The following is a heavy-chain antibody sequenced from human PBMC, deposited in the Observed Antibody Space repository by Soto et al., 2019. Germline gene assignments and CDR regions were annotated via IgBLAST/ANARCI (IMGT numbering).Heavy chain of an antibody. J-gene: IGHJ5*02. Sequence: PSETLSLTCAVSGGSISSGFYSWSWIRQPPGQGLECIGYIYNSGNTYYNPSLMSRVTISVDRSQNHFSLKLTSVTAADTAVYYCARGSDGVWNWFDPWGQGTQVTVSS. CDR3: ARGSDGVWNWFDP. V-gene: IGHV4-30-2*01. D-gene: IGHD2-21*02. CDR1: GGSISSGFYS. CDR2: IYNSGNT.